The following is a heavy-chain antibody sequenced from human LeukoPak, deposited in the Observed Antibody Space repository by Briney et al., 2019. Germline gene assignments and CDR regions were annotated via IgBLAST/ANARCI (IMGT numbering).Heavy chain of an antibody. J-gene: IGHJ4*02. CDR3: ARHTFLGSGSSAVDY. D-gene: IGHD3-10*01. Sequence: GESLKICCKGAGYIFTSYWICGGRQMPGKGLQGRGGIYPCDSDTRYSPSFQGQVTISVDKSISTAYLQWNSLKASDTAMYYCARHTFLGSGSSAVDYWGQGTLVTVSS. CDR2: IYPCDSDT. V-gene: IGHV5-51*01. CDR1: GYIFTSYW.